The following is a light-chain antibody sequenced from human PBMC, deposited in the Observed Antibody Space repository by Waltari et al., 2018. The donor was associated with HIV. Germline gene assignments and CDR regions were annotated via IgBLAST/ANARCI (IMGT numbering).Light chain of an antibody. CDR1: SSNIGSNA. J-gene: IGLJ1*01. CDR2: YDD. CDR3: AAWDDILNAYV. Sequence: QSVLTQPPSLSESPRQRVTISCSGSSSNIGSNAVTWYKQLPGKAPQLLIYYDDMLPSGVSDRCSGSKAGASASLAISGLQSEDEADSYCAAWDDILNAYVFGSGTKVTVL. V-gene: IGLV1-36*01.